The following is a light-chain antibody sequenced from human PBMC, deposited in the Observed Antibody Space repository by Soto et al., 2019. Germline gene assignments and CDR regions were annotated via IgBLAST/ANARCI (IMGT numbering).Light chain of an antibody. J-gene: IGLJ2*01. Sequence: QSVLTQPPSVSGAPGQRVNISCTGSSSNIGAGYDVHWYQQLPGTAPKLLIYGNSNRPSGVPDRFSGSKSGTSASLAITGLQAEDEADYYCQSYDISLSGVVFGGGTKLTVL. CDR1: SSNIGAGYD. CDR3: QSYDISLSGVV. V-gene: IGLV1-40*01. CDR2: GNS.